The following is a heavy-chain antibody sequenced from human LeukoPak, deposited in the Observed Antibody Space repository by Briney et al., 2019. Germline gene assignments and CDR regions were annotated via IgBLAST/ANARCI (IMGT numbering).Heavy chain of an antibody. J-gene: IGHJ6*03. CDR2: INHSGST. V-gene: IGHV4-39*07. CDR3: ARRRQAAVAGRYYYYYYYMDV. Sequence: SETLSLTCTVSGGSISSSSYYWGWIRQPPGTGLEWIGEINHSGSTNYNPSLKSRVTISVDTSKNQFSLKLSSVTAADTAVYYCARRRQAAVAGRYYYYYYYMDVWGKGTTVTISS. CDR1: GGSISSSSYY. D-gene: IGHD6-19*01.